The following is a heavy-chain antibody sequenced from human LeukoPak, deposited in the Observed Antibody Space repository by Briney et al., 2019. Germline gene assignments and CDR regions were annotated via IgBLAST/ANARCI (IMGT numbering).Heavy chain of an antibody. CDR2: VYKTGST. V-gene: IGHV4-39*07. CDR3: ARDRLGGAKRIMITFGGVIVRGPFDY. Sequence: SETLSLTCTVSGGSITDNPYYWAWIRQPPGKGLEWIGSVYKTGSTYLSPSLKSRVTISVDTPSNQFSLKLSSVTAADTAVYYCARDRLGGAKRIMITFGGVIVRGPFDYWGQGTLVTVSS. CDR1: GGSITDNPYY. D-gene: IGHD3-16*02. J-gene: IGHJ4*02.